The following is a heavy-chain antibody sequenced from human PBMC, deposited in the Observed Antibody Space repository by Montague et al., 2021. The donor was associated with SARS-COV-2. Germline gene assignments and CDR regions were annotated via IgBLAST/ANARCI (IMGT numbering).Heavy chain of an antibody. CDR3: ARSYVLRFLEWLPYFDY. J-gene: IGHJ4*02. V-gene: IGHV3-48*03. Sequence: SLRLSCAASGFTFSSYEMNWVRQAPGKGLEWVSYISSSGSTIYYADSVXGRFAISRDNAKNPLYLQMNSLRAEDTTVYYCARSYVLRFLEWLPYFDYWGQGTLVTVSS. D-gene: IGHD3-3*01. CDR1: GFTFSSYE. CDR2: ISSSGSTI.